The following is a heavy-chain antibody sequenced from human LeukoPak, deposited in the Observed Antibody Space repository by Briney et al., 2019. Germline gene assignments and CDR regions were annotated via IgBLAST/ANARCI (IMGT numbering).Heavy chain of an antibody. V-gene: IGHV3-9*01. CDR2: VSWNSGSI. CDR1: GFTFHDYA. CDR3: ARDLRVAGTGYIPRPFDP. D-gene: IGHD6-19*01. Sequence: GGSLRLSCAASGFTFHDYAMHWVRQAPGKGLEWVSGVSWNSGSIGYADSVKGRFTISRDNAKNSLYLQMNSLRAEDTAVYYCARDLRVAGTGYIPRPFDPWGQGTLVTVSS. J-gene: IGHJ5*02.